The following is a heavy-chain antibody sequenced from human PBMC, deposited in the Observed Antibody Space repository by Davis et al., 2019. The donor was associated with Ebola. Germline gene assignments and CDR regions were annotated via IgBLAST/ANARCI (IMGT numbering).Heavy chain of an antibody. CDR3: ARGPAYYDILTGYAFDY. D-gene: IGHD3-9*01. J-gene: IGHJ4*02. V-gene: IGHV4-59*01. CDR1: GGSISSYY. Sequence: SETLSLTCTVSGGSISSYYWSWIRQPPGKGLEWIGYIYYSGSTYYNPSLKSRVTISVDTSKNQFSLKLSSVTAADTAVYYCARGPAYYDILTGYAFDYWGQGTLVTVSS. CDR2: IYYSGST.